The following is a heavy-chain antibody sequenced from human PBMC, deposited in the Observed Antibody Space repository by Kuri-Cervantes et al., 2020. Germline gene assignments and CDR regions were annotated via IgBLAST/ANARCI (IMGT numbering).Heavy chain of an antibody. CDR2: IFNSGTT. Sequence: CTVSGGPISSYYWRWTRQPPGEGLERIGNIFNSGTTSYNPSLKRRVTISAHMSNNQFSLKLSSVTAADTAVYYCARGYDFLSCYSLDYWGQGTLVTVSS. D-gene: IGHD3-3*01. CDR3: ARGYDFLSCYSLDY. J-gene: IGHJ4*02. V-gene: IGHV4-59*12. CDR1: GGPISSYY.